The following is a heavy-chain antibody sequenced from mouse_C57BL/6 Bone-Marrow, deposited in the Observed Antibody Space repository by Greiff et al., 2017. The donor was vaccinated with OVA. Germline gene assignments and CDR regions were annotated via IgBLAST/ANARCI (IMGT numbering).Heavy chain of an antibody. CDR1: GFTFSDYG. CDR2: ISSGSSTI. V-gene: IGHV5-17*01. J-gene: IGHJ3*01. D-gene: IGHD2-2*01. CDR3: AKGLYYGYDVFAY. Sequence: EVQLVESGGGLVKPGGSLKLSCAASGFTFSDYGMHWVRQAPEQGLEWVAYISSGSSTIYYADTVKGRFTISRDHAKNTLFLQMTSLRSEDTAMYYCAKGLYYGYDVFAYRGQGTLVTVSA.